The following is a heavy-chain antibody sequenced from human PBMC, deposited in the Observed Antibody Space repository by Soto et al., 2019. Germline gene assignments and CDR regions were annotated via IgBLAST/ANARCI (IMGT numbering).Heavy chain of an antibody. V-gene: IGHV3-7*01. CDR1: GFTFGSYW. D-gene: IGHD5-12*01. CDR3: AREKYSGYDTGEIDAFDI. Sequence: GGSLRLSCAASGFTFGSYWMSWVRQAPGKGLEWVANIKQDGSEKYYVDSVKGRFTISRDNAKNSLYLQMNSLRAEDTAVYYCAREKYSGYDTGEIDAFDIWGQGTMVTVSS. J-gene: IGHJ3*02. CDR2: IKQDGSEK.